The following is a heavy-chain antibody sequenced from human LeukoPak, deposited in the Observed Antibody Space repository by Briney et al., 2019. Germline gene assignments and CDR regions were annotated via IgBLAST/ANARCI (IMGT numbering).Heavy chain of an antibody. Sequence: GESLKISCKGSGYSFTSYWIGWVRQMPGKGLEWMGIIYPSDSDTRYSPSFQGQVTISADKSISTAYLQWSSLKASDTAMYYCARHWARSCSWYRSHYYMDVWGKGTTVTVSS. J-gene: IGHJ6*03. V-gene: IGHV5-51*01. CDR1: GYSFTSYW. CDR2: IYPSDSDT. CDR3: ARHWARSCSWYRSHYYMDV. D-gene: IGHD6-13*01.